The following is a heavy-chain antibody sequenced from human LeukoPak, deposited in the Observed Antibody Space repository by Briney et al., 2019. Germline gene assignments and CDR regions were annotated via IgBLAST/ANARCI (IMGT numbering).Heavy chain of an antibody. CDR2: IWYDGTNK. V-gene: IGHV3-33*01. CDR3: ARELAPDAFDI. D-gene: IGHD3-3*02. CDR1: GFTFSNYG. J-gene: IGHJ3*02. Sequence: GGSLRLSCAASGFTFSNYGMHWVRQAPGKGLEWVAVIWYDGTNKYYADSVKGRFTISRDNSKNTLYLQMNSLRAEDTAVYYCARELAPDAFDIWGQGTMVTVSS.